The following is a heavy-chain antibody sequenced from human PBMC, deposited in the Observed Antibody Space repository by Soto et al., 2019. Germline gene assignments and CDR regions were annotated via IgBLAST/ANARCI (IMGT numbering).Heavy chain of an antibody. CDR2: ISAYNGNT. V-gene: IGHV1-18*01. Sequence: QVQLVQSGAEVKKSGASVKVSCKASGYTFTSYGISWVRQAPGQGLEWMGWISAYNGNTNYAQKLQGRVTMTTDTSTSTAYMELRSLRSDDTAVYYCARFFVDTAMVTGGAFDIWGQGTMVTVSS. CDR1: GYTFTSYG. J-gene: IGHJ3*02. CDR3: ARFFVDTAMVTGGAFDI. D-gene: IGHD5-18*01.